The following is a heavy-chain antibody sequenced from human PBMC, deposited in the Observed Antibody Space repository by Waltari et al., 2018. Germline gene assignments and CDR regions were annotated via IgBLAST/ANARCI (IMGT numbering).Heavy chain of an antibody. V-gene: IGHV1-24*01. J-gene: IGHJ6*02. Sequence: QVQLVQSGAEVKKPGASVKVSCKVSGYTLTELSMHWVRQAPGKGLEWMGGFDPEDGETIYAQKFQGRVTMTEDTSTDTAYMELSSLRSEDTAVYYCAIAYCGGDCYPMSYYYYGMDVWGQGTTVTVSS. CDR1: GYTLTELS. D-gene: IGHD2-21*01. CDR3: AIAYCGGDCYPMSYYYYGMDV. CDR2: FDPEDGET.